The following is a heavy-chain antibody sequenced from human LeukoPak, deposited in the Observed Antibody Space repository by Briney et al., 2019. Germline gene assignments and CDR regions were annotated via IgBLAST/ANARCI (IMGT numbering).Heavy chain of an antibody. V-gene: IGHV3-23*01. CDR3: AKPDSITWYERGFDS. CDR1: GFTFSSYA. CDR2: ISGSGDT. J-gene: IGHJ4*02. Sequence: GGSLRLSCAASGFTFSSYAMSWVRQAPGKGLEWVSAISGSGDTYYTDSVKGRFTISRDNSKNTLYLQMNSLTAEDTAIYYCAKPDSITWYERGFDSWGQGTLVTVSS. D-gene: IGHD6-13*01.